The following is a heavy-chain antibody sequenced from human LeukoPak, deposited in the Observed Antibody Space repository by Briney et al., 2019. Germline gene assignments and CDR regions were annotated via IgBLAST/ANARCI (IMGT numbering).Heavy chain of an antibody. CDR1: GFTFSGYW. V-gene: IGHV3-7*03. Sequence: GGSLRLSCAASGFTFSGYWMSWVRQAPGKGLEWVATVTQDGSEKYYVDSVKGRFAISRDNAKSSLFLQMNSLRAEDTAVYYCARLGCVRACPHGALNWWGQGTLVTVSS. CDR3: ARLGCVRACPHGALNW. D-gene: IGHD3/OR15-3a*01. CDR2: VTQDGSEK. J-gene: IGHJ4*02.